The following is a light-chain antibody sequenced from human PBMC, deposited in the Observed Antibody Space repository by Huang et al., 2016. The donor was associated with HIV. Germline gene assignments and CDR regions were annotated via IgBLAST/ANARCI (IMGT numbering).Light chain of an antibody. CDR2: AAS. CDR1: QGLSNS. V-gene: IGKV1-NL1*01. J-gene: IGKJ3*01. Sequence: DIQMTQSPSSLSASVGDRVTITCRASQGLSNSLAWYQQKPGKAPKLLLYAASRWESGVPSRFSGSGSGTDYTLTISSLQPEDFATYHCQQYYSNPTFGPGTKVDI. CDR3: QQYYSNPT.